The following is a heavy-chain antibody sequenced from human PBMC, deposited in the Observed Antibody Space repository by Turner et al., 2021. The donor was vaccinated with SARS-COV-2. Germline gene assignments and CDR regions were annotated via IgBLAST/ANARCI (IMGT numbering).Heavy chain of an antibody. CDR1: VYTFTTYY. V-gene: IGHV1-46*01. CDR2: INPSGGSK. CDR3: ARGGVVQDATSGMDV. D-gene: IGHD2-2*01. J-gene: IGHJ6*02. Sequence: QVQVVQSGAEVKKPGASVKVSYKASVYTFTTYYLHWVRQDPGQGLEWMGIINPSGGSKSYAQKFQGRVTMTRGTYTSTVYMELSSLRSEDTAGYYCARGGVVQDATSGMDVWGQGTTVTVSS.